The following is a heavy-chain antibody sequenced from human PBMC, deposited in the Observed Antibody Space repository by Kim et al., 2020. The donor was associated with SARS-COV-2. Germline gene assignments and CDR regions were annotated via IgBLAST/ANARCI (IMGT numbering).Heavy chain of an antibody. V-gene: IGHV1-69*04. D-gene: IGHD6-13*01. Sequence: YAKKFQGRVTITADKSTSTAYMELSSLGSEDTAVYYCAGVGSSSRDAFDIWGQGTMVTVSS. CDR3: AGVGSSSRDAFDI. J-gene: IGHJ3*02.